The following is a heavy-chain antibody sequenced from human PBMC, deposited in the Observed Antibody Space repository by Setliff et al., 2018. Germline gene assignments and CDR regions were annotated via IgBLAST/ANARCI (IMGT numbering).Heavy chain of an antibody. CDR2: IYNHGNS. CDR1: GVSINSRSW. V-gene: IGHV4-4*02. J-gene: IGHJ4*02. D-gene: IGHD1-1*01. Sequence: PSETLSLTCAVSGVSINSRSWLSWVRQSPGKGMEWIGEIYNHGNSNFNPSVHYSPSLKSRVTMSIDKSNNQFSLKLTSVTAADAAVYYCAKGGGRYHSDSWGQGILVTAPQ. CDR3: AKGGGRYHSDS.